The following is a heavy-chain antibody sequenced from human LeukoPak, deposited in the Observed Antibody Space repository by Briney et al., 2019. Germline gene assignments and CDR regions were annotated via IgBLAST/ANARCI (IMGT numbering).Heavy chain of an antibody. V-gene: IGHV1-24*01. D-gene: IGHD3-10*01. CDR3: AASPRYGSGSYYNFLFDY. Sequence: ASVKVSCKVSGYTLTELSMHWVRQAPGKGLEWMGGFDPEDGETIYAQKFQGRVTMTEDTSTDTAYMELSSLRSEDTAVYYCAASPRYGSGSYYNFLFDYWGQGTLVTVSS. J-gene: IGHJ4*02. CDR1: GYTLTELS. CDR2: FDPEDGET.